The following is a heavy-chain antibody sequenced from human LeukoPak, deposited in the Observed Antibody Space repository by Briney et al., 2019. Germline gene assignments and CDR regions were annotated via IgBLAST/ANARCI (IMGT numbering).Heavy chain of an antibody. J-gene: IGHJ4*02. D-gene: IGHD4-23*01. V-gene: IGHV1-18*01. CDR2: ISAYNGNT. Sequence: ASVKVSCKASGCTFTSYGISWVRQAPGQGLEWMGWISAYNGNTNYAQKLQGRVTMTTDTSTSTAYMGLRSLRSDDTAVYYCARAPVVTLFDYWGQGTLVTVSS. CDR3: ARAPVVTLFDY. CDR1: GCTFTSYG.